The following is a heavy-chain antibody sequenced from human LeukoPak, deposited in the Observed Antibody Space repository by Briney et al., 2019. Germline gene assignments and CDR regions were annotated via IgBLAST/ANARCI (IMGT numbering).Heavy chain of an antibody. CDR3: ARQEIGLRSFDP. V-gene: IGHV4-59*08. J-gene: IGHJ5*02. D-gene: IGHD3/OR15-3a*01. CDR1: GGSISSYY. Sequence: SETLSLTCTVSGGSISSYYWSWIRQPPGKGLEWIGYIYYSGSTNYNPSLKSRVTISVDTSKNQFSLKLSSVTAADTAVYYCARQEIGLRSFDPWGQGTLVTVSS. CDR2: IYYSGST.